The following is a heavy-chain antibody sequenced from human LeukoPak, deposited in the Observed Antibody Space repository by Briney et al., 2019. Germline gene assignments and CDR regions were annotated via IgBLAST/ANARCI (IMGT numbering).Heavy chain of an antibody. J-gene: IGHJ4*02. CDR3: AAATVTKRFFDY. Sequence: SETLSLTCTVSGGSISSGDYYWSWIRQPPGKGLEWIGYIYYSGSTYYNPSLKSRVTISVDTSKNQFSLKLSSVTAADTAVYYCAAATVTKRFFDYWGQGTLVTVSS. CDR1: GGSISSGDYY. D-gene: IGHD4-17*01. V-gene: IGHV4-30-4*01. CDR2: IYYSGST.